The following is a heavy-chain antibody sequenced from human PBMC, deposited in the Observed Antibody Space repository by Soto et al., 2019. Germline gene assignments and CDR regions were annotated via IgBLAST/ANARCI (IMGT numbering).Heavy chain of an antibody. CDR1: GFSLSTSGVG. D-gene: IGHD3-3*01. CDR3: AHSPQGYDFWSGFGTNNWFDP. CDR2: IYWNDDK. Sequence: QITLKESGPTLVKPTQTLTLTCTFSGFSLSTSGVGVGWIRQPPGKALEWLALIYWNDDKRYSPSLKSRLTITKDTSKNQVVLTMTNMDPVDTATYYCAHSPQGYDFWSGFGTNNWFDPWGQETLVTVSS. V-gene: IGHV2-5*01. J-gene: IGHJ5*02.